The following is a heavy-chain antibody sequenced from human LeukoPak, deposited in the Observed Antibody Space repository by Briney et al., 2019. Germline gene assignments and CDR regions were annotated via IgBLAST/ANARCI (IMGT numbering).Heavy chain of an antibody. CDR2: IWYDGSNK. V-gene: IGHV3-33*01. CDR1: GFTFSSYG. Sequence: GGSLRLSCAASGFTFSSYGMHWVRQAPGKGLEWVAVIWYDGSNKYYADSVKGRFTISRDNSKNTLYLQMNSLRAEDTAVYYCARDKSPDYFDYWGQGTLVTVSS. CDR3: ARDKSPDYFDY. J-gene: IGHJ4*02.